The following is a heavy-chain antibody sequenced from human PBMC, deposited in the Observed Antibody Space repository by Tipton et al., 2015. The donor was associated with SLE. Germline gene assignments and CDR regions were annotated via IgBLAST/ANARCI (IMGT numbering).Heavy chain of an antibody. CDR2: IYYSGST. V-gene: IGHV4-59*11. Sequence: TLSLTCTVSGGSISSHYWSWIRQHPGKGLEWIGYIYYSGSTYYNPSLKSRVTISVDTSKNQFSLKLNSVTAADTAVYYCARGLSLNYFDYWGQGTLVTVSS. CDR3: ARGLSLNYFDY. CDR1: GGSISSHY. J-gene: IGHJ4*02.